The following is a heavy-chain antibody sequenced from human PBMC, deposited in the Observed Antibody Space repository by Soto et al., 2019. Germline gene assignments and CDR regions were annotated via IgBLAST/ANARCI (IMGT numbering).Heavy chain of an antibody. CDR2: VFHMGGT. Sequence: PSETLSLTCTVPVASINSDYWSWIRQSPGKGLEWIGYVFHMGGTDYNPSLKSRVTISIDKSKNHFSLNLRSVTAADTAVYFCARFTHKSGFNWLDPWGQGTQVTVS. CDR3: ARFTHKSGFNWLDP. CDR1: VASINSDY. V-gene: IGHV4-59*01. D-gene: IGHD5-12*01. J-gene: IGHJ5*02.